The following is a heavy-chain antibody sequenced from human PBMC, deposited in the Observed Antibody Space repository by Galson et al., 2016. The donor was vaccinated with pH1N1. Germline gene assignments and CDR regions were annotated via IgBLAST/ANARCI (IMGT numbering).Heavy chain of an antibody. J-gene: IGHJ4*02. CDR3: ARVRSHVAMSVTFLY. CDR1: GDSFSSYS. V-gene: IGHV1-69*10. Sequence: SVKVSCKASGDSFSSYSVNWVRQAPGQGLEWMGRFIPMLNLANYAQKFQGRLTITADKSTSTMYMDLRSLRSDDTAIYYCARVRSHVAMSVTFLYWGQGTLVTVSS. CDR2: FIPMLNLA. D-gene: IGHD3-10*02.